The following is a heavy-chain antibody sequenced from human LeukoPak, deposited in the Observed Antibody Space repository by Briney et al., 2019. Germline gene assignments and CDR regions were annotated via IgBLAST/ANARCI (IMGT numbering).Heavy chain of an antibody. D-gene: IGHD3-22*01. V-gene: IGHV3-23*01. CDR2: ISVSGHRT. CDR3: AKDLTHYDSSGYYGY. Sequence: PGGSLRLSCAASGFTFSSYSMSWVRQAPGKGLEWISGISVSGHRTYHAASVKGRFTISRDNSNNMVYLQMNSLRAEDTAVYYCAKDLTHYDSSGYYGYWGQGTLVTVSS. J-gene: IGHJ4*02. CDR1: GFTFSSYS.